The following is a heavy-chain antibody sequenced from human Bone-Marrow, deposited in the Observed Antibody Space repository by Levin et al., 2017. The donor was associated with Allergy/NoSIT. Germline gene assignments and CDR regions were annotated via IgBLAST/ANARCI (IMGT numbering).Heavy chain of an antibody. V-gene: IGHV1-18*01. CDR3: ARMDYYDSSGYFSI. Sequence: ASVKVSCKASGYTFSLYGITWVRQAPGQGLEWMGWISSYNGNTDYAQNLQGRVTMTTDTSTSTVHMELRSLTSDDTAVYYCARMDYYDSSGYFSIWGQGTLVTVSS. J-gene: IGHJ4*02. CDR2: ISSYNGNT. CDR1: GYTFSLYG. D-gene: IGHD3-22*01.